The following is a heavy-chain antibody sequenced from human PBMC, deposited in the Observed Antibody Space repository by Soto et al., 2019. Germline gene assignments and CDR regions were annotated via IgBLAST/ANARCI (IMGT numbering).Heavy chain of an antibody. CDR3: AREGPPEDAFDI. CDR1: GFTFSSYS. CDR2: ISYDGSNK. Sequence: QVQLVESGGGAAQPGRSLRLSCAASGFTFSSYSMHRVRPAPGKGLEWVAVISYDGSNKYYADSVKGRFTISRDNSKNTLYLQMNSLRAEDTAVYYCAREGPPEDAFDIWGQGTMVTVSS. J-gene: IGHJ3*02. V-gene: IGHV3-30-3*01.